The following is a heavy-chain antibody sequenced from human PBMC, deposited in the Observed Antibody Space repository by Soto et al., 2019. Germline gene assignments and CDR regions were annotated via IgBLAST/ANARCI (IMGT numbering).Heavy chain of an antibody. Sequence: SETLSLTCAVYGGSFSGYYWSWIRQPPGKGLEWIGEINHSGSTNYNPSLKSRVTISVDTSKNQFSLKLSSVTAADTAVYYCVRETHDYIWGSYRYTGVRIDYWGQGTLVTVSS. J-gene: IGHJ4*02. D-gene: IGHD3-16*02. CDR1: GGSFSGYY. V-gene: IGHV4-34*01. CDR3: VRETHDYIWGSYRYTGVRIDY. CDR2: INHSGST.